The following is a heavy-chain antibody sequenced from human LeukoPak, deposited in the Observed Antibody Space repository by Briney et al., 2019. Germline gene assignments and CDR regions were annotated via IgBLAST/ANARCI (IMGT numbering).Heavy chain of an antibody. CDR3: ARELQLERLAFGKEGSAFDY. J-gene: IGHJ4*02. CDR1: GFTLSSYE. CDR2: ISGTSSYI. D-gene: IGHD1-1*01. Sequence: GGSLRLSCTVSGFTLSSYEMTWFRQAPGKGLEWVSSISGTSSYIYYADSVKGRFTISRDNAKNSLYLQMNRLRADDTAVYYCARELQLERLAFGKEGSAFDYWGQGTLVIVSS. V-gene: IGHV3-21*01.